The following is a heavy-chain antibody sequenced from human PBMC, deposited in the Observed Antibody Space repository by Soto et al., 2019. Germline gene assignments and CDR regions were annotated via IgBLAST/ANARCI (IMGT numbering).Heavy chain of an antibody. CDR1: GYTFSNYG. D-gene: IGHD1-26*01. J-gene: IGHJ5*02. V-gene: IGHV1-18*01. CDR2: ISLYSDGT. Sequence: GASVKVSCKTSGYTFSNYGITWVRQAPGQALEWLGWISLYSDGTNYAQKFQGRVSMTTDTSTTTAYMELRSLRSDDTAVYYCARVVPGAEAWFDLWGQGTLVTVSS. CDR3: ARVVPGAEAWFDL.